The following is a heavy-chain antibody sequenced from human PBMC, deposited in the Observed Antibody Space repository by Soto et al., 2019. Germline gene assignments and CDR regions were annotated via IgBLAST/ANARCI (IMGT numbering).Heavy chain of an antibody. V-gene: IGHV1-69*06. Sequence: SVKVSCKASGGTFSSYAISWVRQAPGQGLEWMGGIIPIFGTANYAQKFQGRVTITADKSTSTAYMELSSLRSEDTAVYYCARVYSSSWYVPYYYGMDVWGQGXTVTVYS. CDR2: IIPIFGTA. CDR1: GGTFSSYA. D-gene: IGHD6-13*01. CDR3: ARVYSSSWYVPYYYGMDV. J-gene: IGHJ6*02.